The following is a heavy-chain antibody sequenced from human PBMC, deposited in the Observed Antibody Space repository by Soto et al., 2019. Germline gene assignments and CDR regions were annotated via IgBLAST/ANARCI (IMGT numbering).Heavy chain of an antibody. D-gene: IGHD2-8*01. V-gene: IGHV3-48*01. CDR2: IGGTGTTK. Sequence: EVQVVESGGGLAQPGESLTLSCRASGFTFSSYSMNWVRQAPGRGLEWVSFIGGTGTTKYYADSVKGRFTISRDNAGNSLYLQMSSLRAEDTAVCYCARDHKDGISYFDSWGQGALLTVSS. CDR1: GFTFSSYS. CDR3: ARDHKDGISYFDS. J-gene: IGHJ4*02.